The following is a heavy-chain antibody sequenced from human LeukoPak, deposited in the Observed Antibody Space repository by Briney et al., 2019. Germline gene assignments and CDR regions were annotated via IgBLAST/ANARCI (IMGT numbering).Heavy chain of an antibody. CDR3: AIGHRPVHARDYDSSGSPFDI. V-gene: IGHV3-48*02. Sequence: PGGFRRPSCAASGFAFSSYSMNWVRQAPGKGLEWVSYISSSSSIIYYADSVKGRLTISRANATRSLYLQMNSLRDEDTAVYYCAIGHRPVHARDYDSSGSPFDIWGQGTMVTVSS. CDR1: GFAFSSYS. CDR2: ISSSSSII. J-gene: IGHJ3*02. D-gene: IGHD3-22*01.